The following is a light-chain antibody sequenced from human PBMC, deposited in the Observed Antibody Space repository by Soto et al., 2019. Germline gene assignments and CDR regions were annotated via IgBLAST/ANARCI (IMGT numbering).Light chain of an antibody. J-gene: IGKJ3*01. CDR1: QSVDNY. Sequence: EIVFTQSPATLSLSPGERATLSCRASQSVDNYLAWYQQKPGQAPRLLIYDVSNRATGTPARFSGSGSGTDFTLSISSLEPEDFAVYYCQQRSNRPRFTFGPGTKVDIK. CDR2: DVS. V-gene: IGKV3-11*01. CDR3: QQRSNRPRFT.